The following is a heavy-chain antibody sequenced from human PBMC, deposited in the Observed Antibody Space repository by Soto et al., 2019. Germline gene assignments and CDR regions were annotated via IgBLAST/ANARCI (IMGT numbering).Heavy chain of an antibody. Sequence: QVQLVESGGGLVKPGGSLRLSCTASGFLFTDYYMSWIRQPPGKGLEWLAYIDGSSDYTNSADSVKGRFTISGDNAKNSVFLQMNNLRADDTAVYYCARDLRFSSTNYFDFWGRGTLVTVSS. CDR2: IDGSSDYT. D-gene: IGHD2-8*01. J-gene: IGHJ4*02. CDR1: GFLFTDYY. CDR3: ARDLRFSSTNYFDF. V-gene: IGHV3-11*06.